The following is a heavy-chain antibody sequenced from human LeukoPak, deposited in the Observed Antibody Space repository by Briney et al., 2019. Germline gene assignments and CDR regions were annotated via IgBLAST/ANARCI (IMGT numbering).Heavy chain of an antibody. V-gene: IGHV1-58*02. J-gene: IGHJ3*02. CDR2: IVVGSGDT. CDR3: AAEDDYIWRSYRSLDI. Sequence: GASEKVSCKASGFSFINSAMQWVRQTRGQRLEWIGWIVVGSGDTNYAQKFQERVTITRDMSTNTAYMELRSLRFEDTAMYYCAAEDDYIWRSYRSLDIWGQGTMVTVSS. CDR1: GFSFINSA. D-gene: IGHD3-16*02.